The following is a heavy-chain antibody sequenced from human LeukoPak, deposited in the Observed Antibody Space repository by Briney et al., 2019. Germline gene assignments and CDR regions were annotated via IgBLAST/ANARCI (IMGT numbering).Heavy chain of an antibody. V-gene: IGHV4-39*07. Sequence: SETLSLTCTVSGGSILSSSYYWGWIRQPPGKGLEWIGSIYYSGTTYYNPSLKSRVTISVDTSKNQFSLKLSPVTAADTAVYYCARGERSMFDYWGQGTLVTVSS. D-gene: IGHD1-26*01. CDR1: GGSILSSSYY. CDR3: ARGERSMFDY. CDR2: IYYSGTT. J-gene: IGHJ4*02.